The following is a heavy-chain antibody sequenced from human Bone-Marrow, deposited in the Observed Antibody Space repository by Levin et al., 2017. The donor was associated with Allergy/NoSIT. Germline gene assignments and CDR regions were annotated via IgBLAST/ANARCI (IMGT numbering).Heavy chain of an antibody. J-gene: IGHJ4*02. D-gene: IGHD3-3*01. CDR3: AVYDFWSATSDY. CDR2: ISSSGSTI. Sequence: GESLKISCAASGFTFSDYYMSWIRQAPGKGLEWVSYISSSGSTIYYADSVKGRFTISRDNAKNSLYLQMNSLRAEDTAVYYCAVYDFWSATSDYWGQGTLVTVSS. CDR1: GFTFSDYY. V-gene: IGHV3-11*01.